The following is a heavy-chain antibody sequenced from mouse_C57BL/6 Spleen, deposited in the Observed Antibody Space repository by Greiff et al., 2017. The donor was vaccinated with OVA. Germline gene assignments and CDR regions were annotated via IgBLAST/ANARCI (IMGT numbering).Heavy chain of an antibody. Sequence: VQLQQSGAELVRPGASVKLSCTASGFNIKDDYMHWVKQRPEQGLEWIGWIDPENGDTEYASKFQGKATITADTSSNTAYLQLSSLTSEDTAVYYGTTRGLLRSSYYFDYWGQGTTLTVSS. CDR1: GFNIKDDY. D-gene: IGHD1-1*01. J-gene: IGHJ2*01. V-gene: IGHV14-4*01. CDR3: TTRGLLRSSYYFDY. CDR2: IDPENGDT.